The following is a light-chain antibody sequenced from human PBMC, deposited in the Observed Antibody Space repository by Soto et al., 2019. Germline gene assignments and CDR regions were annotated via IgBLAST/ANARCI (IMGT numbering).Light chain of an antibody. J-gene: IGLJ1*01. CDR3: SSYAGSNRSV. CDR2: EVS. CDR1: SSDVGGYNY. V-gene: IGLV2-8*01. Sequence: QSALTQPPSASGSPGQSVTISCTGTSSDVGGYNYVSWYQQHPGKAPKLMIYEVSKRPSGVPDRFSGSKSGNTASLTVSGLQAADEADYYCSSYAGSNRSVFGTGTKVTVL.